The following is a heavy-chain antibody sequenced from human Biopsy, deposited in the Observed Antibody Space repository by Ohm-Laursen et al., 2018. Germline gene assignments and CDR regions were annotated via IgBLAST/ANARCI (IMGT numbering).Heavy chain of an antibody. D-gene: IGHD3-16*01. CDR2: IYSSGST. Sequence: SDTLSLTCTVSGDSINNYYWSWIRQPAGKGLEWIGRIYSSGSTNYNPSLKIRVTMSVDASKNQFSLKLTSVTAADTTVYYCVRHASRLGPKKNWFDTWGQGTLVTVPS. CDR1: GDSINNYY. V-gene: IGHV4-4*07. J-gene: IGHJ5*02. CDR3: VRHASRLGPKKNWFDT.